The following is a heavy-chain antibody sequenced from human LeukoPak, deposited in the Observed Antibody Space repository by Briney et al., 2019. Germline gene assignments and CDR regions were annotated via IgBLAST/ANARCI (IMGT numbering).Heavy chain of an antibody. CDR2: TYYRSRWYN. Sequence: SQTLSLTCAISGDSVSSNSASWNWIRQSPSRGLEWLARTYYRSRWYNDYAVSVKSRITIDADTSKNQFSLHLNSVTPEDTAIYYCARGCSATCYSTFDYWGLGTLVTVSS. D-gene: IGHD2-2*01. CDR3: ARGCSATCYSTFDY. V-gene: IGHV6-1*01. CDR1: GDSVSSNSAS. J-gene: IGHJ4*02.